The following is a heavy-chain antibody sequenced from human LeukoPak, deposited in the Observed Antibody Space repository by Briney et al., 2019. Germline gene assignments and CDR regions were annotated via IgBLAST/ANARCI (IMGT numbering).Heavy chain of an antibody. J-gene: IGHJ4*02. CDR2: IKSKTDGGTT. CDR3: TTGPHYDSSDSDFDY. CDR1: GFTFSNAW. V-gene: IGHV3-15*01. D-gene: IGHD3-22*01. Sequence: GGSLGLSCAASGFTFSNAWMSWVRQAPGKGLEWVGRIKSKTDGGTTDYAAPVKGRFTISRDDSKNTLYLQMNSLKTEDTAVYYCTTGPHYDSSDSDFDYWGQGTLVTVSS.